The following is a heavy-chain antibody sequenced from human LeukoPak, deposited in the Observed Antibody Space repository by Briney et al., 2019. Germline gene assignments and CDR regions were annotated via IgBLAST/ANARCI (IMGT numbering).Heavy chain of an antibody. D-gene: IGHD3-22*01. V-gene: IGHV4-59*01. J-gene: IGHJ6*02. CDR1: GGSISSYY. CDR2: TYYSGST. CDR3: ARSFDSSGYYYYGMDV. Sequence: SETLSLTCTVSGGSISSYYWSWIRQPPGRALEWIGYTYYSGSTSYNPSLKSRVTISLDTSKNQFSLRLSSVTAADTAVYYCARSFDSSGYYYYGMDVWGQGTTVTVSS.